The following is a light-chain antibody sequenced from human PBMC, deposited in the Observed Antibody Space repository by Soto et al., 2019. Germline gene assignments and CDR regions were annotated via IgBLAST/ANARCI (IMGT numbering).Light chain of an antibody. CDR2: DAS. Sequence: EIVLTQSPGTLSLSPGERATLSCRASQSVGNNYLAWYQQKRGQAPRLLIFDASTRATGIPDRFSGSGSGTDFTLTISRLEPEDFAVYHCQQYGTSPLTFGQGTRLEIK. CDR3: QQYGTSPLT. V-gene: IGKV3-20*01. J-gene: IGKJ5*01. CDR1: QSVGNNY.